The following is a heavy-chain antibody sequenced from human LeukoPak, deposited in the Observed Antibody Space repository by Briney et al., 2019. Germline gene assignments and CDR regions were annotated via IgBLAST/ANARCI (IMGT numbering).Heavy chain of an antibody. CDR1: GYTFTSYA. V-gene: IGHV1-3*01. CDR3: ARGPVAVAGLDVGDC. CDR2: IYAGNGNT. Sequence: ASVKVSCKASGYTFTSYAMHWVRQAPGQRLEWMGWIYAGNGNTKYLQKFQGRVTITRDTSASTAYMELSSLRSEDTAVYYCARGPVAVAGLDVGDCWGQGTLVTVSS. D-gene: IGHD6-19*01. J-gene: IGHJ4*02.